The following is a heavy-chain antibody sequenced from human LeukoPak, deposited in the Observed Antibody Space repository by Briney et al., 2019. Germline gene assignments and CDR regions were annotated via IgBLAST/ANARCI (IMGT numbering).Heavy chain of an antibody. Sequence: SETLSLTCTVSGGSISSGSYYWSWIRQPAGKGLEWIGRIYTSGSTNYNPSLKSRVTISVDTSKNQFSLQLSSVTAADTAVYYCARGPGLYYYYYMDVWGKGTTVTVSS. CDR3: ARGPGLYYYYYMDV. CDR1: GGSISSGSYY. V-gene: IGHV4-61*02. J-gene: IGHJ6*03. CDR2: IYTSGST.